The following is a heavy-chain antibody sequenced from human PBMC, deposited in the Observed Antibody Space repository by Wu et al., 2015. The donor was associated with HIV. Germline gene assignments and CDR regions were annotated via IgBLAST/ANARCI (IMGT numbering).Heavy chain of an antibody. Sequence: QVQLVQSGPQMKKPGASVKVSCKTSGYRFISYGFSWVRQAPGQGLDWMGGIISIFGTTNYAEKFRNRVTITANDSTSTAYMELSSLRSDDTAVYYCARSGGYFSDFDSWGQGTLVSVSS. CDR1: GYRFISYG. CDR3: ARSGGYFSDFDS. J-gene: IGHJ4*02. D-gene: IGHD5-18*01. V-gene: IGHV1-69*13. CDR2: IISIFGTT.